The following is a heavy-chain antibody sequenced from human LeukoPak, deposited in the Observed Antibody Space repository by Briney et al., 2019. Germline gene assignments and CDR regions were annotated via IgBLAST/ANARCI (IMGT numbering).Heavy chain of an antibody. V-gene: IGHV5-51*01. Sequence: GESLKISCKGSGHSFTGYWIGWVRQMPGKGLEWMGIIYPGDSDTRYSPSFQGQVTISADKSISTAYLQWSSLKASDTAMYYCARQVPYSSSAYYYYYYMDVWGKGTTVTVSS. D-gene: IGHD6-6*01. CDR3: ARQVPYSSSAYYYYYYMDV. CDR2: IYPGDSDT. CDR1: GHSFTGYW. J-gene: IGHJ6*03.